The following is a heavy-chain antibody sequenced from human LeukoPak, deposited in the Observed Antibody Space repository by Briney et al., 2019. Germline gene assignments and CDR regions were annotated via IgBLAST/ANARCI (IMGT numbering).Heavy chain of an antibody. CDR1: GYTFTGYY. Sequence: ASMKVSCKASGYTFTGYYMHWVRQAPGQGLEWMGWINPNSGGTNYAQKFQGRVTMTRDTSISTAYMELSRLRSDDTAVYYCARVQGSSGWYIFDYWGQGTLVTVSS. D-gene: IGHD6-19*01. J-gene: IGHJ4*02. V-gene: IGHV1-2*02. CDR3: ARVQGSSGWYIFDY. CDR2: INPNSGGT.